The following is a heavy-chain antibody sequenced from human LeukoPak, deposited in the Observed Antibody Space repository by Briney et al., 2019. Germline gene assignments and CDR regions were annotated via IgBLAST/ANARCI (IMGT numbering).Heavy chain of an antibody. CDR1: GYTFTSYD. Sequence: ASVKVSCKASGYTFTSYDIHWVRQATAQGLEWMGWTNPNSGNIGYAQKIQGRVTITRNTSISTAYMELSSLRSEDTAVYYCARVAGSIDYWGQGTLVTVSS. CDR2: TNPNSGNI. J-gene: IGHJ4*02. D-gene: IGHD6-19*01. V-gene: IGHV1-8*03. CDR3: ARVAGSIDY.